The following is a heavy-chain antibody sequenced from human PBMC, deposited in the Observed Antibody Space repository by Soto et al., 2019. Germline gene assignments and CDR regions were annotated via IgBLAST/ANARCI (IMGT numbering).Heavy chain of an antibody. Sequence: ASVKVSCKASGYTFTTYYMHWVRQAPGQGLEWMGIINPSGGSTSFPQRFQGRVTMTRDTSTSTVYMELSSLRSEDTAVYYCARRSGYGNSTGCYRVEFDDWGQGTLVPVSS. CDR1: GYTFTTYY. D-gene: IGHD2-2*01. CDR2: INPSGGST. V-gene: IGHV1-46*01. CDR3: ARRSGYGNSTGCYRVEFDD. J-gene: IGHJ4*02.